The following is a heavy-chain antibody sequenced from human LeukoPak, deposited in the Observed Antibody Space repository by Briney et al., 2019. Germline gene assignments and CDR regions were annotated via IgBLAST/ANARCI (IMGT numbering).Heavy chain of an antibody. Sequence: GGSQRLSCAASGFIFRNFAMSWVRQAPGKGLEWVTGISGSDGSTYSADSVKGRFTISRDTSRNTLYLQMNSLRAEDTAVYYCAKNGDGVIGYLLNWGRGTLVTVSS. V-gene: IGHV3-23*01. CDR1: GFIFRNFA. D-gene: IGHD3-22*01. CDR3: AKNGDGVIGYLLN. J-gene: IGHJ4*02. CDR2: ISGSDGST.